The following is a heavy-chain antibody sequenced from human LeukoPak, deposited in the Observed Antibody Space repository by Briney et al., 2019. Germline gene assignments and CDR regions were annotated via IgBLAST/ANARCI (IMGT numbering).Heavy chain of an antibody. V-gene: IGHV4-59*01. CDR2: IYYSGST. J-gene: IGHJ3*02. D-gene: IGHD3-22*01. CDR3: ARVYYAFDI. CDR1: GGSLSSYY. Sequence: SETLSLTWTVSGGSLSSYYWSWIRQPPGKGLEWNGYIYYSGSTNYNHSLKSRVTIAVDTYKNQLSLNLSSLTVTAPAGYSCARVYYAFDIWGQGTMVSVS.